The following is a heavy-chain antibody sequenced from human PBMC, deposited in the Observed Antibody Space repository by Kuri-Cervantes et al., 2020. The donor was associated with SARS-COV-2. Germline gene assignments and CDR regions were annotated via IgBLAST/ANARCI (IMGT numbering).Heavy chain of an antibody. Sequence: GESLKISCAASGFTFSSYAMHWVRQAPGKGLEWVSVIYSGGSTYYADSVKGRFTISRDNSKNTLYLQMNSLRAEDTAVYYCGSPRGYSYGYISFGAIDYWGQGTLVTVSS. D-gene: IGHD5-18*01. CDR3: GSPRGYSYGYISFGAIDY. CDR2: IYSGGST. V-gene: IGHV3-NL1*01. CDR1: GFTFSSYA. J-gene: IGHJ4*02.